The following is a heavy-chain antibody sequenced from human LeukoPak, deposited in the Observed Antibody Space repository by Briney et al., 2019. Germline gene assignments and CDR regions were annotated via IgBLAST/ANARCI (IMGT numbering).Heavy chain of an antibody. Sequence: GGSLRLSCAASGLSFSNYALTWVRQAPGKGLEWVSAISASGDNTHYADSVKGRFTISRDNSKNTVYLQMNSLRAEDTAVYYCAKDWTRGAYYYGMDVWGQGTTVTVSS. CDR2: ISASGDNT. V-gene: IGHV3-23*01. D-gene: IGHD1-1*01. J-gene: IGHJ6*02. CDR3: AKDWTRGAYYYGMDV. CDR1: GLSFSNYA.